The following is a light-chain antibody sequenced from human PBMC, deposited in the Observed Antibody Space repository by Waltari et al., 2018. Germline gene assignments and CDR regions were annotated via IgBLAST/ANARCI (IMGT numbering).Light chain of an antibody. CDR2: LGS. V-gene: IGKV2-28*01. CDR3: MQALQTPT. CDR1: PSLLHRDGYNY. Sequence: DIVMTQSPLSLPVTTGETASIPSRSRPSLLHRDGYNYLDWYLKRPGQSPQLLIYLGSNRASGVPDRFNGSGSGTDFTLKISRVEAEDVGVYYCMQALQTPTFGQGTKVEI. J-gene: IGKJ1*01.